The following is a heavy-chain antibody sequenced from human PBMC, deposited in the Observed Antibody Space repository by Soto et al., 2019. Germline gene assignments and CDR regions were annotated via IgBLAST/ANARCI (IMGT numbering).Heavy chain of an antibody. Sequence: SETLSLTCAVSGGSISTNNWWSWVRQPPGKGLEWIGEIYQSGSANHNPSLKSRVTMSVEKSKNQFSLKLSSVTAADTAVYYCARGGSVWAWGQGILVTVSS. CDR2: IYQSGSA. V-gene: IGHV4-4*02. CDR1: GGSISTNNW. J-gene: IGHJ5*02. CDR3: ARGGSVWA. D-gene: IGHD6-19*01.